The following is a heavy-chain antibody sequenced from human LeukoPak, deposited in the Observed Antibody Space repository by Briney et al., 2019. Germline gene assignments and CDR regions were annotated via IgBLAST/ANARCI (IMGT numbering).Heavy chain of an antibody. CDR1: GGSIYGYY. J-gene: IGHJ3*02. D-gene: IGHD4-23*01. Sequence: SETLSLTCTVSGGSIYGYYWSWIRQPPGKGLEWIGYIYFSGSTNYNPSLRSHFTISIDTSKNQFSLKLHSVTAADTAVYFCARDRDYGGNDAFDIWGQGTMVTVSS. V-gene: IGHV4-59*01. CDR3: ARDRDYGGNDAFDI. CDR2: IYFSGST.